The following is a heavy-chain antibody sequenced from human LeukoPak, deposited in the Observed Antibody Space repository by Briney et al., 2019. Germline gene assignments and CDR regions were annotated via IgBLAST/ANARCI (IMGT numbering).Heavy chain of an antibody. Sequence: GESLKISCKGSGYSFTSYWIGWVRQMPGKGLEWMGIIYPGDSDTRYSPSFQGQVTISADKSISTAYLQWSSLKASDTAMYYCARIGPRATQGRAAAGTGALSRHDAFDIWGQGTMVTVSS. J-gene: IGHJ3*02. CDR3: ARIGPRATQGRAAAGTGALSRHDAFDI. V-gene: IGHV5-51*01. D-gene: IGHD6-13*01. CDR1: GYSFTSYW. CDR2: IYPGDSDT.